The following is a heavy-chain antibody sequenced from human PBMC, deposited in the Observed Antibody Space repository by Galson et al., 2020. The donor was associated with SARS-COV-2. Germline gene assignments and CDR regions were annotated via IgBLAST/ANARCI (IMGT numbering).Heavy chain of an antibody. J-gene: IGHJ6*02. CDR3: ARGWLAVAGKESNYYYYYGMDV. D-gene: IGHD6-19*01. CDR2: INHSGST. V-gene: IGHV4-34*01. Sequence: SETLSLTCAVYGGSFSGYYWSWIRQPPGKGLEWIGEINHSGSTNYNPSLKSRVTISVDTSKNQFSLKLSSVTAADTAVYYCARGWLAVAGKESNYYYYYGMDVWGQGTTVTVSS. CDR1: GGSFSGYY.